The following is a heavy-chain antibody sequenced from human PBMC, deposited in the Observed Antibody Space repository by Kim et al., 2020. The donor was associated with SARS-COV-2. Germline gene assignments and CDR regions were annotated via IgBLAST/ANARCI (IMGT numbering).Heavy chain of an antibody. V-gene: IGHV5-51*01. D-gene: IGHD4-17*01. Sequence: KYRPSFQGQVTISADKSISTAYLQWSSLKASDTAMYYCARHTVTTSFDYWGQGTLVTVSS. CDR3: ARHTVTTSFDY. J-gene: IGHJ4*02.